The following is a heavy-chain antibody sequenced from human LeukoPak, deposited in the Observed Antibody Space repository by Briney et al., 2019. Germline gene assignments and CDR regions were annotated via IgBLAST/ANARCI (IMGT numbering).Heavy chain of an antibody. J-gene: IGHJ3*02. CDR2: ISSSGSTI. Sequence: PGGSLRLSCAASGFTFSDYYMSWIRQAPGKGLEWVSYISSSGSTIYYADSVKGRFIISRDNAKNSLYLQMNSLRVDDTAVYYCARTYDFGRGPPGDAFDNWGQGTLVTVPS. CDR3: ARTYDFGRGPPGDAFDN. CDR1: GFTFSDYY. V-gene: IGHV3-11*04. D-gene: IGHD3-3*01.